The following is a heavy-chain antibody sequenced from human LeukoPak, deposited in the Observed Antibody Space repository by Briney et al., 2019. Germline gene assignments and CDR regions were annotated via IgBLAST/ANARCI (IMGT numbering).Heavy chain of an antibody. CDR2: IIPIFGTA. V-gene: IGHV1-69*01. CDR1: GCTFSSYA. Sequence: AVKVSCKSSGCTFSSYAISWVRQAPGQGLEWMGGIIPIFGTANYAQKFQGRVTITADESTSTAYMELSSLRSEDTAVYYCARAEYDILTGYFYWFDPWGQGTLVTVSS. J-gene: IGHJ5*02. D-gene: IGHD3-9*01. CDR3: ARAEYDILTGYFYWFDP.